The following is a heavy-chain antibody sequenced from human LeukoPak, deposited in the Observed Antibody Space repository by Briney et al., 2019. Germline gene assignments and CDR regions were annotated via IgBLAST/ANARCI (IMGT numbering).Heavy chain of an antibody. Sequence: SVKVSCKASGGTFSSYAISWVRQAPGQGLEWMGGIIPIFGTANYAQKFQGRVTITTDESTSTAYMELSSLRSEDTAVYYCARDVRSSSWETWFDPWGQGTLVTVSS. D-gene: IGHD6-13*01. CDR2: IIPIFGTA. CDR3: ARDVRSSSWETWFDP. CDR1: GGTFSSYA. J-gene: IGHJ5*02. V-gene: IGHV1-69*05.